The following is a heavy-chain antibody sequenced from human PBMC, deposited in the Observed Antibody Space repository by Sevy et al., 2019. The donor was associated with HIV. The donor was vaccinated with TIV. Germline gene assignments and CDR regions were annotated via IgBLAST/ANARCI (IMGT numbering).Heavy chain of an antibody. Sequence: ASVKVSCKASGYTFTSYGITWVRQAPGQGLDWMGWINTYNGSTYYVQKLQGRVTMTTDTSTSTAYMELRSLRSDDTAIYYCASSLVRVFGAPSQTYFDYWGQGTLVTVSA. V-gene: IGHV1-18*01. CDR3: ASSLVRVFGAPSQTYFDY. J-gene: IGHJ4*02. CDR1: GYTFTSYG. D-gene: IGHD3-3*01. CDR2: INTYNGST.